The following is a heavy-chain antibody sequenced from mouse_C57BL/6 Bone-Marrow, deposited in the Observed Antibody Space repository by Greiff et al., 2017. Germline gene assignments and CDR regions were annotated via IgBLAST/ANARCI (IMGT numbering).Heavy chain of an antibody. V-gene: IGHV6-3*01. CDR1: GFTFSNYW. CDR3: SLDAY. J-gene: IGHJ3*01. CDR2: IRLKSDNYAT. Sequence: EVQLQQSGGGLVQPGGSMKLSCVASGFTFSNYWMNWVRQSPEKGLEWVAQIRLKSDNYATHYAESVKGRFTISRDDSKSSVYLQMNNLRAEDTGIYYCSLDAYWGQGTLVTVSA.